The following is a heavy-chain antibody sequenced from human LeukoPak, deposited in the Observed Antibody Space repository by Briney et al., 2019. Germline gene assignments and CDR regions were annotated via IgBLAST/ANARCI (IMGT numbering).Heavy chain of an antibody. D-gene: IGHD3-22*01. V-gene: IGHV3-11*01. CDR2: ISSSGSTI. CDR3: ATPGRSGYYLS. Sequence: GGSLRLSCAASGFTFSDYYMSWFRQAPGKGLEWVSYISSSGSTIYYADSVKGRFTISRDNAKNSLYLQMNSLRAEDTAVYYCATPGRSGYYLSWGQGTLVTVSS. CDR1: GFTFSDYY. J-gene: IGHJ4*02.